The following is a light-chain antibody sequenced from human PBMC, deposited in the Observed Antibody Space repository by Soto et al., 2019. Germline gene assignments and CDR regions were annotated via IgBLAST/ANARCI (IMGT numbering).Light chain of an antibody. J-gene: IGLJ2*01. V-gene: IGLV3-9*01. CDR1: NIGNKN. CDR2: RDR. CDR3: QVWDSNTVV. Sequence: SYELTQPLSVSVALGQTASITCGGNNIGNKNAHWYQRKPGQAPVLVIYRDRSRPSGIPERFSGSNSGNTATLTISRAQAGDEADYYCQVWDSNTVVFGGGTKLTVL.